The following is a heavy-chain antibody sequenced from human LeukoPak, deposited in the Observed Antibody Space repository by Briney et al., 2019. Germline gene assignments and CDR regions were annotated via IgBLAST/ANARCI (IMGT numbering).Heavy chain of an antibody. CDR1: GFTFSNYW. CDR2: IYSGGST. Sequence: GGSLRLSCAASGFTFSNYWMSWVRQAPGKGLEWVSVIYSGGSTYYADSVKGRFTISRDNSKNTLYLQMNSLRAEDTAVYYCARLYSSGWYYFDYWGQGTLVTVSS. D-gene: IGHD6-19*01. CDR3: ARLYSSGWYYFDY. J-gene: IGHJ4*02. V-gene: IGHV3-53*01.